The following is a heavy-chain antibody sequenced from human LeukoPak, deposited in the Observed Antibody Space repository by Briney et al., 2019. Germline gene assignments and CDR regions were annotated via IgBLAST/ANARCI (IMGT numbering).Heavy chain of an antibody. J-gene: IGHJ6*02. CDR3: ARDHPPIPAAKYYYYGMDV. CDR1: GYTFTGYY. V-gene: IGHV1-2*02. Sequence: ASVKVSCKASGYTFTGYYMHWVRQAPGQGPEWMGWINPNSGGTNYAQKFQGRVTMTRDTSISTAYMELSRLRSDDTAVYYCARDHPPIPAAKYYYYGMDVWGQGTTVTVSS. CDR2: INPNSGGT. D-gene: IGHD2-2*01.